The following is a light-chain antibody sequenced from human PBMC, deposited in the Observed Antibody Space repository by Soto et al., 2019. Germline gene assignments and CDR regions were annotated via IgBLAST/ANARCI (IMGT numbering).Light chain of an antibody. V-gene: IGKV3D-20*02. Sequence: EIVLTQSPGTLSLSPGERATLSCRASQSLNARYLAWYQVKPGQAPRLLFYGASSRATGIPDRFIGSGSGTDFTLTITGLEPEDFAVYYCQQRSDWPWTFGQGTKVDIK. CDR3: QQRSDWPWT. CDR1: QSLNARY. J-gene: IGKJ1*01. CDR2: GAS.